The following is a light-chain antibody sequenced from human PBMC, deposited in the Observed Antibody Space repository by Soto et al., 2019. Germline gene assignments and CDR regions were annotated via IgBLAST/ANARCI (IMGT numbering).Light chain of an antibody. J-gene: IGKJ1*01. CDR3: QQRGNWWT. CDR2: AAS. Sequence: DIQMTQSPSSLSASVGDTVTITCRASQSISNYLNWFQQKPGKAPKVLIYAASLLQSGVPSRFTGSGSGTDFTLTIGSLQPEDFAIYFCQQRGNWWTFGQGTKVEI. CDR1: QSISNY. V-gene: IGKV1-39*01.